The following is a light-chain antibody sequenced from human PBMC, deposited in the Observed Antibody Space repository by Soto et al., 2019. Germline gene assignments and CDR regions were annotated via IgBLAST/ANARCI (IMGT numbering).Light chain of an antibody. Sequence: ENLLPRFTGTLSLSPGERATLSCRAGQSIGSSSYLAWYQQKPGQAPRLLIYGASSRATGIPDRFSGSGSGTDFTLTISRLEPEDFAVYYCQQRSKWPLTFGGGTKVDIK. CDR1: QSIGSSSY. CDR3: QQRSKWPLT. CDR2: GAS. V-gene: IGKV3D-20*02. J-gene: IGKJ4*01.